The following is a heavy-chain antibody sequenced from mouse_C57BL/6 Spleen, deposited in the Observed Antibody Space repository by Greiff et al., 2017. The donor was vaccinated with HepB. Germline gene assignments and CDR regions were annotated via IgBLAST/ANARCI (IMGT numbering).Heavy chain of an antibody. J-gene: IGHJ4*01. CDR3: GRLDYYGSSCAMDY. D-gene: IGHD1-1*01. Sequence: KESCKASGYTFTSYWMHWVKQRPGRGLEWIGRIDPNSGGTKYNEKFKSKATLTVDKPSSTAYMQLSSVTSEDSAVYYCGRLDYYGSSCAMDYWGQGTSVTVSS. CDR2: IDPNSGGT. CDR1: GYTFTSYW. V-gene: IGHV1-72*01.